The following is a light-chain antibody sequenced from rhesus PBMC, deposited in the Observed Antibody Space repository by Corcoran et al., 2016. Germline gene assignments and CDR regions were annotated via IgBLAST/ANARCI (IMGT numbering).Light chain of an antibody. CDR2: KVT. J-gene: IGKJ3*01. CDR1: QSLLHSNGNPY. CDR3: MQSTKDPFT. Sequence: DIVMTQTPLSLPVTPGEPASISCGSSQSLLHSNGNPYLDWNLQKAGQPPRHLISKVTNRESGVPDRFSGSGSGTDCKLKISRVEPEDVGVYYCMQSTKDPFTFGPGTKLDI. V-gene: IGKV2S2*01.